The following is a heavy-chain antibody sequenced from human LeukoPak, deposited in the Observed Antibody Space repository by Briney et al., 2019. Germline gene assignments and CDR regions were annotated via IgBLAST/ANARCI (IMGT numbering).Heavy chain of an antibody. V-gene: IGHV4-38-2*02. CDR1: GYSISSGYY. Sequence: SSETLSLTCTVSGYSISSGYYWGWIRQPPGKGLEWIGSIYHSGSTYYNPSLKSRVTISVDTSKNQFFLKLSSVTAADTAVYYCARIFSSGYYRDAFDIWGQGTMVTVSS. CDR2: IYHSGST. D-gene: IGHD3-22*01. J-gene: IGHJ3*02. CDR3: ARIFSSGYYRDAFDI.